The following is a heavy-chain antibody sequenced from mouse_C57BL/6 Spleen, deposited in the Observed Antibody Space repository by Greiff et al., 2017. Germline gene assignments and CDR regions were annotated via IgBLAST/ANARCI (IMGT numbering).Heavy chain of an antibody. D-gene: IGHD1-1*01. Sequence: QVQLQPSGADLAKPGASVKLSCTASGYTFTSYWMYWVKQRPGQGLEWIGYIIRSSGYTKYNQKFKDQATLTADKSSSTAYMQLRILTDEDSAVYYCARDGRSYVDAMDYWGQGTSVTVSS. CDR2: IIRSSGYT. CDR1: GYTFTSYW. CDR3: ARDGRSYVDAMDY. J-gene: IGHJ4*01. V-gene: IGHV1-7*01.